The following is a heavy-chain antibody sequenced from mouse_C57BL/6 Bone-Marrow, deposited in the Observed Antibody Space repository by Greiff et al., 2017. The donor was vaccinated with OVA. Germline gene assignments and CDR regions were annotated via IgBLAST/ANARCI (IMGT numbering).Heavy chain of an antibody. Sequence: EVKLLESGPGLVQPSQSLSLTCSVTGYSITSGYYWNWIRQFPGNKLEWMGYISYDGSNNYNPSLKNRISITRDTSKNQFFLKLNSVTTEDTATYYCANIAYWGQGTLVTVSA. CDR1: GYSITSGYY. CDR3: ANIAY. V-gene: IGHV3-6*01. CDR2: ISYDGSN. J-gene: IGHJ3*01.